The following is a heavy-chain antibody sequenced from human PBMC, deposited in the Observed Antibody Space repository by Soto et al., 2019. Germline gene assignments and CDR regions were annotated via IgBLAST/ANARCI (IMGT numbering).Heavy chain of an antibody. CDR2: LSSSSSTI. CDR3: AREGGNLNWFDP. J-gene: IGHJ5*02. V-gene: IGHV3-48*02. CDR1: GCTFGSYS. D-gene: IGHD1-26*01. Sequence: EVQLVESGGGLVQPGGSPRLSCAASGCTFGSYSMNWVRQAPGKGLEWVSYLSSSSSTIYYADSVKGRFTISRDNAKNSLYLQMNSLRDEDTAVYYCAREGGNLNWFDPWGQGTLVTVSS.